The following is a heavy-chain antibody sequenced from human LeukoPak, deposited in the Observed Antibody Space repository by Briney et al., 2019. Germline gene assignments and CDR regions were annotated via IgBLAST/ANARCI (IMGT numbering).Heavy chain of an antibody. J-gene: IGHJ6*02. CDR2: IYYSGST. V-gene: IGHV4-30-4*01. CDR3: ARTGNYYYGMDV. Sequence: SQTLSLTCTVSGGSISSGDYYWSWIRQPPGKGLEWIGYIYYSGSTCYNPSLKSRVTISVDTSKNQFSLKLSSVTAADTAVYYCARTGNYYYGMDVWGQGTTVTVSS. CDR1: GGSISSGDYY. D-gene: IGHD1-14*01.